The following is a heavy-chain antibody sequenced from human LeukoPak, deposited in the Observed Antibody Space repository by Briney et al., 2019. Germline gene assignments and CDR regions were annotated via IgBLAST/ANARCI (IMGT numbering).Heavy chain of an antibody. Sequence: ASVKVSCKASGYTFTGYYMHWVRQAPGQGLEWMGWINPNSGGTNYGQKFQGRVTMTRDTSISTAYMELSRLRSDDTAAYYCARDPSGSYWFDPWGQGTLVTVSS. CDR1: GYTFTGYY. V-gene: IGHV1-2*02. D-gene: IGHD1-26*01. CDR2: INPNSGGT. CDR3: ARDPSGSYWFDP. J-gene: IGHJ5*02.